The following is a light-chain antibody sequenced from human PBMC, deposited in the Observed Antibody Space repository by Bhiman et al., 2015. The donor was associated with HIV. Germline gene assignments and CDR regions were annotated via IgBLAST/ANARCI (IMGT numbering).Light chain of an antibody. CDR3: CSYAGSGTWV. Sequence: QSALTQPPSASGSPGQSVTIPCTGSSSDIGAYKYVSWYQQHPGKAPKLMIYDVTKRPSRISNRFSGSKSGNTASLTISGLRPEDEADYYCCSYAGSGTWVFGRGTKLTVL. J-gene: IGLJ3*02. CDR1: SSDIGAYKY. V-gene: IGLV2-11*01. CDR2: DVT.